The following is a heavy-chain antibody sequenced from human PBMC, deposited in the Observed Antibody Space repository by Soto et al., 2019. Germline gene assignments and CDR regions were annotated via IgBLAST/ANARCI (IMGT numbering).Heavy chain of an antibody. V-gene: IGHV3-30*18. J-gene: IGHJ6*02. CDR2: ISYDGSNK. Sequence: GGSLRLSCAASGFTFSSYGMHWVRQAPGKGLEWVAVISYDGSNKYYADSVKGRFTISRDNSKNTLYLQMNSLRAEDTAVYYCAKDRTPRSSSWYYYGMDVWGQGTTVTVSS. CDR1: GFTFSSYG. D-gene: IGHD6-13*01. CDR3: AKDRTPRSSSWYYYGMDV.